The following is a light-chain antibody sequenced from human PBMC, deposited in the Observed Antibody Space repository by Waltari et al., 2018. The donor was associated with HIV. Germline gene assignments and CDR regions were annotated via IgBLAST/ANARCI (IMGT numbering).Light chain of an antibody. CDR2: EVS. CDR3: GAYGSSVI. V-gene: IGLV2-14*01. Sequence: QSALTQPASVSGSPGQSITISCTGTSSDVGGYNSVSWYQQHPGKAPKLMIFEVSNRPSGVSTRFSGSKSGNTASLTISGLQADDEADYYCGAYGSSVIFGGGTKLTVL. CDR1: SSDVGGYNS. J-gene: IGLJ2*01.